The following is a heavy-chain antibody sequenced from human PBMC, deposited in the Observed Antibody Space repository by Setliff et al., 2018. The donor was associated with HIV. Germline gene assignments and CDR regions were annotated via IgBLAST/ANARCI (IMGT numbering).Heavy chain of an antibody. V-gene: IGHV4-38-2*01. J-gene: IGHJ4*02. Sequence: SETLSLTCAVSASSISSDYCWGWIRQPPGKGLEWIGSTHHSGSTYYNPSLNSRVTISVDTSKNHFSLKLRSVTAADTAVYYCSRHLLRGYIYIVFDYWGQGTLVTVSS. CDR2: THHSGST. CDR1: ASSISSDYC. CDR3: SRHLLRGYIYIVFDY. D-gene: IGHD5-18*01.